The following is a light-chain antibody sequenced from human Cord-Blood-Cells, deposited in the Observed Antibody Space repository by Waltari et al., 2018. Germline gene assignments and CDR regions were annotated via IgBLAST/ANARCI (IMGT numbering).Light chain of an antibody. CDR2: DAS. CDR1: QDISNY. Sequence: DFQMTQSPSSLSASVGDRVTITCQASQDISNYLNWYQQKPGKAPKLLNYDASNVETGVPSRFSGRGSGTDFTFTISSLQPEDIATYYCQQYDNLPLTFGGGTKVEIK. CDR3: QQYDNLPLT. J-gene: IGKJ4*01. V-gene: IGKV1-33*01.